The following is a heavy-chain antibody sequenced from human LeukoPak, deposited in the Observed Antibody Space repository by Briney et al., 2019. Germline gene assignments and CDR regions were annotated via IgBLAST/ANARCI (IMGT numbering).Heavy chain of an antibody. V-gene: IGHV3-69-1*02. Sequence: PGGSLRLSCSTSGFTFSDYDMNWVRQAPGKGLEWVSSISGLSTHIYYGDSVKGRFSISRDNAKNSVYLQMNSLGVEDTAIYYCGRAFPPLRTSSAGDLWGQGNPGHRLL. CDR3: GRAFPPLRTSSAGDL. J-gene: IGHJ4*02. D-gene: IGHD3-16*01. CDR1: GFTFSDYD. CDR2: ISGLSTHI.